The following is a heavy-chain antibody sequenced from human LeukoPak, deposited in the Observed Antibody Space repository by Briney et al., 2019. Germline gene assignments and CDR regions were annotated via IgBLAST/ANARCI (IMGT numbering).Heavy chain of an antibody. CDR2: IYSGGST. CDR3: ARDRGWELPENYYYGMDF. Sequence: GGSLRLSCAASGFTVSTNYMSWVRQAPGKGLEWVSVIYSGGSTYYADSVKGRFTISRDNSKNTLYLQMNSLRAEDTAVYYCARDRGWELPENYYYGMDFWGQGTTVTVSS. J-gene: IGHJ6*02. D-gene: IGHD1-26*01. V-gene: IGHV3-66*01. CDR1: GFTVSTNY.